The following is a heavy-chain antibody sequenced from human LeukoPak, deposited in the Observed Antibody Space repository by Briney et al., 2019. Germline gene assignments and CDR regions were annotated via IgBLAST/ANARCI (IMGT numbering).Heavy chain of an antibody. Sequence: PGGSLRLSCAASGFTVSSNYMSWVRQAPGKGLEWVSVIYSGGSTYYADSVKGRFTISRDNSKNTLYLQMNSLRAEDTAVYYCARTISSSGIYYYYCMDVWGKGRSATVSS. V-gene: IGHV3-53*01. D-gene: IGHD6-6*01. CDR1: GFTVSSNY. CDR2: IYSGGST. J-gene: IGHJ6*03. CDR3: ARTISSSGIYYYYCMDV.